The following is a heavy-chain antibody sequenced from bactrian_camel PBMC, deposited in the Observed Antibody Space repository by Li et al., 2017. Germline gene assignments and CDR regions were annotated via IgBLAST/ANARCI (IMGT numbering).Heavy chain of an antibody. V-gene: IGHV3S40*01. CDR2: IDTDASTT. D-gene: IGHD1*01. J-gene: IGHJ4*01. Sequence: DVQLVESGGGLVQPGGSLRLSCVASEFMFGSYIMSWVRQAPGKGLEWVSGIDTDASTTAYGDSVKGRFTISSDAAKNTVNTVYLHMNSLKPEDTAMYYCAADRLVCLSTNPRGEWTYWGQGTQVTVS. CDR1: EFMFGSYI. CDR3: AADRLVCLSTNPRGEWTY.